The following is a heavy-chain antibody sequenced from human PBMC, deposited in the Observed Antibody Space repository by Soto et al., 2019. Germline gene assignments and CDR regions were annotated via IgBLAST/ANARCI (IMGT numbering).Heavy chain of an antibody. V-gene: IGHV1-3*01. CDR2: INAGNGNT. CDR3: ALVVVPAAGFDY. CDR1: GYTFTSYA. D-gene: IGHD2-2*01. Sequence: QVQLVQSGAEVKKPGASVKVSCKASGYTFTSYAMHWVRQAPVQRLEWMGWINAGNGNTKYSQKFQGRVTITRDTSASTAYMELSSLRSEDTAVYYCALVVVPAAGFDYWGQGTLVTVSS. J-gene: IGHJ4*02.